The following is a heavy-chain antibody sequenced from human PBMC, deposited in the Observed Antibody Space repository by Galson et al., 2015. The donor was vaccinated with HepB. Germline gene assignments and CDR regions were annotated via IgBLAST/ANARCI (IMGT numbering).Heavy chain of an antibody. CDR2: IIPIFGTA. J-gene: IGHJ4*02. D-gene: IGHD4-17*01. CDR3: ARAGGDHTPWGY. CDR1: GGTFSSYA. V-gene: IGHV1-69*13. Sequence: SVKVSCKASGGTFSSYAISWVRQAPGQGLEWMGGIIPIFGTANYAQKFQGRVTITADESTSTAYMELSSLRSEDTAVYYCARAGGDHTPWGYWGQGTLVTVSS.